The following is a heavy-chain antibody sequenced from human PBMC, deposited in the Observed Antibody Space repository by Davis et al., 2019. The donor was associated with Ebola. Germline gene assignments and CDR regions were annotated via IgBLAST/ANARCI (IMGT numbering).Heavy chain of an antibody. CDR2: ISSSSSYI. J-gene: IGHJ6*02. D-gene: IGHD5-12*01. Sequence: GESLKISCAASGFTFSSYSMNWVRQAPGKGLEWVSSISSSSSYIYYADSVKGRFTISRDNSKNTLYLQMNSLRAEDTAVYYCARVSQLEWLNEAIYYYYGMDVWGQGTTVTVSS. CDR3: ARVSQLEWLNEAIYYYYGMDV. V-gene: IGHV3-21*04. CDR1: GFTFSSYS.